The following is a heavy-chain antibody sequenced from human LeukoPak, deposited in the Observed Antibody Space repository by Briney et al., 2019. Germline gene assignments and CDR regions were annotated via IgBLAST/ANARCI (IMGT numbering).Heavy chain of an antibody. V-gene: IGHV4-34*01. CDR1: GGSLSDDY. CDR3: ARHVCSGGSCYSDY. J-gene: IGHJ4*02. D-gene: IGHD2-15*01. Sequence: NPSETLSLTCGVFGGSLSDDYWSWIRQPPGKGLEWIGEINHRGTTNYNPSLRSRVTISVDTSKNQFSLKLSSVTAADTAVYYCARHVCSGGSCYSDYWGQGTLVTVSS. CDR2: INHRGTT.